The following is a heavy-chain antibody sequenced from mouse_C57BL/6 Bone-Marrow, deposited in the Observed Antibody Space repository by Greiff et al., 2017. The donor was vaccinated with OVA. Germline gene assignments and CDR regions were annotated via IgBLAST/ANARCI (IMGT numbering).Heavy chain of an antibody. CDR2: ISSGGSYT. Sequence: EVKLMESGGDLVKPGGSLKLSCAASGFTFSSYGMSWVRQTPDKRLEWVATISSGGSYTYYPDSVKGRFTISRDNAKNTLYLQMSSLKSEDTAMYYCARDYYDSFYAMDYWGQGTSVTVSS. V-gene: IGHV5-6*01. D-gene: IGHD2-4*01. J-gene: IGHJ4*01. CDR1: GFTFSSYG. CDR3: ARDYYDSFYAMDY.